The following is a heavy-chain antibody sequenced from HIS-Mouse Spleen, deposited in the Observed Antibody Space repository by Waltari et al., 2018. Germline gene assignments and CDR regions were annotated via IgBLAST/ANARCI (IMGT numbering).Heavy chain of an antibody. CDR2: IYSGGST. J-gene: IGHJ2*01. D-gene: IGHD6-13*01. CDR1: GFTVSRNY. V-gene: IGHV3-53*01. CDR3: ARGGLAAAGWYFDL. Sequence: EVQLVESGGGLIQPGGSLRLSCAASGFTVSRNYMSWGRRAPGKGLEWVSVIYSGGSTYYADSVKGRFTISRDNSKNTLYLQMNSLRAEDTAVYYCARGGLAAAGWYFDLWGRGTLVTVSS.